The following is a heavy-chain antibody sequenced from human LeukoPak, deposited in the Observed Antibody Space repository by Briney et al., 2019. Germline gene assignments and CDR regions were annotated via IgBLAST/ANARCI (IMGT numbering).Heavy chain of an antibody. CDR1: GGSVSSYY. Sequence: SETLSLSCTVSGGSVSSYYWSWIRQPPGKGLEWIGYIYYSGSTNYNPSLKSRVTISVDTSKNQFSLKLCSVTAADTAVYHCARDNWNYGSSMDVWGQGTTVTVSS. J-gene: IGHJ6*02. CDR2: IYYSGST. CDR3: ARDNWNYGSSMDV. V-gene: IGHV4-59*02. D-gene: IGHD1-7*01.